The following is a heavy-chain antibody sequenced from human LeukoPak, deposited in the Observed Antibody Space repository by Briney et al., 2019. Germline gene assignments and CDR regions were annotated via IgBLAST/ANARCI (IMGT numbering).Heavy chain of an antibody. CDR3: ARADGDQLLLEPYYGMDV. V-gene: IGHV4-31*03. D-gene: IGHD2-15*01. CDR2: IYYGGST. J-gene: IGHJ6*02. CDR1: GGSISSGGYY. Sequence: SQTLSLTCTVSGGSISSGGYYWSWIRQHPGKGLEWIGYIYYGGSTYYNPSLKSRVTISVDTSKNQFSLKLSSVTAADTAVYCCARADGDQLLLEPYYGMDVWGQGTTVTVSS.